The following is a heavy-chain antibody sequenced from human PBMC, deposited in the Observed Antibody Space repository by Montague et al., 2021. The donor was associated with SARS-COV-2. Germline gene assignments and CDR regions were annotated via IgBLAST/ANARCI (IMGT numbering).Heavy chain of an antibody. CDR1: GGSISSNNYY. CDR2: IYDSGST. D-gene: IGHD6-6*01. CDR3: ARGREYSSSAGFDY. J-gene: IGHJ4*02. Sequence: SETLSLTCTVSGGSISSNNYYWDWIRQPPGKGLEWIGSIYDSGSTYYNPSLKSRVTISVDTSKNHFSLKLSSVTAADTAVYYCARGREYSSSAGFDYGGQGTRVTVSS. V-gene: IGHV4-39*02.